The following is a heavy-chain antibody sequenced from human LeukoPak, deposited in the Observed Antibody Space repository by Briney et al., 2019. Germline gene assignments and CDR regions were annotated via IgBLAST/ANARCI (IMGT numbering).Heavy chain of an antibody. CDR3: ARGSTSTNWLDP. V-gene: IGHV4-34*01. D-gene: IGHD2-2*01. CDR1: GGSFSGYY. Sequence: ETLSLTCAVYGGSFSGYYWSWIRQPPGKGLEWIGEINHSGSTSYIPSLKSRVTISVDTSKNQFSLKLSSVTAADTAVYYCARGSTSTNWLDPWGQGTLVTVSS. J-gene: IGHJ5*02. CDR2: INHSGST.